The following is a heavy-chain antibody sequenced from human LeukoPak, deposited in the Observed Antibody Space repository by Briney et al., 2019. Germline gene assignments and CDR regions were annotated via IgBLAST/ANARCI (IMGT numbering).Heavy chain of an antibody. J-gene: IGHJ6*03. CDR2: IRYDGRNK. Sequence: GGSLRLSCAASGFIFSSYGMHWVRQAPGKGLEWVAFIRYDGRNKYYSDSVKGRFTISRDNSKNTLYLQMNSLRAEDTAVYYCAKGSGYEHNYYYYYMDVWGKGTTVTISS. V-gene: IGHV3-30*02. D-gene: IGHD5-12*01. CDR3: AKGSGYEHNYYYYYMDV. CDR1: GFIFSSYG.